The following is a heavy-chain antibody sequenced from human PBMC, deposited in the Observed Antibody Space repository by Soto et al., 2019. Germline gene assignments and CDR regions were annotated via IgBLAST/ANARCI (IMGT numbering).Heavy chain of an antibody. V-gene: IGHV3-48*01. CDR3: ARAGIAARARSFDY. Sequence: PGGSLRLSCAASGFTFSSYSMNWVRQAPGKGLEWVSYISSSSSTIYYADSVKGRFTISRDNAKNSLYLQMNSLRAEDTAVYYCARAGIAARARSFDYWGQGTLVTVSS. CDR2: ISSSSSTI. D-gene: IGHD6-6*01. J-gene: IGHJ4*02. CDR1: GFTFSSYS.